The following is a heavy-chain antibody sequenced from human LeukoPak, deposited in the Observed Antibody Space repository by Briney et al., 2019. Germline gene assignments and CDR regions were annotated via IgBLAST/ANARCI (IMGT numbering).Heavy chain of an antibody. Sequence: GSLRLSCAASGFTFSSYAMSWVRQAPGKGLEWVANIKQDGSEKYYVDSVKGRFTISRDNAKNSLYLQMNSLRAEDTAVYYCARVRSDDYVWGSYRSLGDFDYWGQGTLVTVSS. J-gene: IGHJ4*02. V-gene: IGHV3-7*01. CDR1: GFTFSSYA. CDR3: ARVRSDDYVWGSYRSLGDFDY. CDR2: IKQDGSEK. D-gene: IGHD3-16*02.